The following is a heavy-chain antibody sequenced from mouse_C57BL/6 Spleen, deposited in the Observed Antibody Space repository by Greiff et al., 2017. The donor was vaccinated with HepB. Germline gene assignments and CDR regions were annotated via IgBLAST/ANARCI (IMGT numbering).Heavy chain of an antibody. J-gene: IGHJ2*01. CDR3: VRWGSLTTVGSIDY. CDR2: IYPRSGNT. D-gene: IGHD1-1*01. CDR1: GYTFTSYG. V-gene: IGHV1-81*01. Sequence: QVQLQQSGAELARPGASVKLSCKASGYTFTSYGISWVKQRTGQGLEWIGEIYPRSGNTYYNEKFKGKATLTVDKSSSTAYMELRSLTSEDSAVYFCVRWGSLTTVGSIDYWGQGTTLTVSS.